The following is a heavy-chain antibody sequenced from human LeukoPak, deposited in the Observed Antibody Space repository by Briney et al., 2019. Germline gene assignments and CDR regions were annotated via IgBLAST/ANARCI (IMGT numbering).Heavy chain of an antibody. CDR1: GFTFSSSYG. J-gene: IGHJ4*02. CDR2: ISLTTTTV. D-gene: IGHD2-21*02. Sequence: GGSLRLSCAASGFTFSSSYGMNWVRQAPGKGLEWVAHISLTTTTVSYADSVKGRFTMSRDNAKNSLFLQMNSLRAEDTAVYYCARDGDWAFDYWGQGTLVTVSS. CDR3: ARDGDWAFDY. V-gene: IGHV3-48*01.